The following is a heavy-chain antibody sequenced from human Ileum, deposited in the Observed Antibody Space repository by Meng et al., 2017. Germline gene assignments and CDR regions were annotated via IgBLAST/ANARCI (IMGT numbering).Heavy chain of an antibody. CDR1: GGTFSSYA. Sequence: SVKVSCKASGGTFSSYAISWVRQAPGQGLEWMGGIIPIFGTANYAQKFQGRVTITADESTSTAYMELSSLRSEDTAVYYCARAWSIVGATRVGYYYYYGMDVWGQGPTVTVSS. J-gene: IGHJ6*02. CDR3: ARAWSIVGATRVGYYYYYGMDV. CDR2: IIPIFGTA. V-gene: IGHV1-69*13. D-gene: IGHD1-26*01.